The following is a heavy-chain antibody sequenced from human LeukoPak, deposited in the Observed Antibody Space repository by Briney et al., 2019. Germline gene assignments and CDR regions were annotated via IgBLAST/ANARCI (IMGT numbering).Heavy chain of an antibody. V-gene: IGHV3-43*02. CDR2: ISGDGSST. D-gene: IGHD6-19*01. CDR1: RFTFDDYG. CDR3: AKDAYSSGWYYFDS. J-gene: IGHJ4*02. Sequence: TGGSLRLSCAASRFTFDDYGMHWVRQVPGKGLEWVSLISGDGSSTYYADSVKGRFTISRDNSKNSLYLQMNSLRTEDTALYYCAKDAYSSGWYYFDSWGQGTLVTVSS.